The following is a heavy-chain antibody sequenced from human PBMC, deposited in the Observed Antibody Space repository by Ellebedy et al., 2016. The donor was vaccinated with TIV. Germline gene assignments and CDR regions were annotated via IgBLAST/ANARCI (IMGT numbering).Heavy chain of an antibody. CDR1: GASIDDYY. CDR2: IYYSGTT. J-gene: IGHJ4*02. V-gene: IGHV4-59*01. Sequence: SETLSLTCTVSGASIDDYYWSWIRQPPGKGLEWIGYIYYSGTTIHNPSLQSRVTMSVATSKNQFSLKLSSVTAADTAIYYCASVDYAQYYFESWGQGTLVSVSS. D-gene: IGHD2-2*01. CDR3: ASVDYAQYYFES.